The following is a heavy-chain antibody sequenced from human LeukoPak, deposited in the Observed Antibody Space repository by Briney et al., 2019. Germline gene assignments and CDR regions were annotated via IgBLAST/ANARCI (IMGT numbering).Heavy chain of an antibody. CDR3: ARVLLYCGGDCYNYYFDY. Sequence: GASVTVSCKASVGTFISYAISWVRQAPGQGLEWMGGIIPIFGTANYAQKFQGRVTITADESTSTAYMELSSLRSEDTAVYYCARVLLYCGGDCYNYYFDYWGQGTLVTVSS. CDR1: VGTFISYA. D-gene: IGHD2-21*02. CDR2: IIPIFGTA. J-gene: IGHJ4*02. V-gene: IGHV1-69*13.